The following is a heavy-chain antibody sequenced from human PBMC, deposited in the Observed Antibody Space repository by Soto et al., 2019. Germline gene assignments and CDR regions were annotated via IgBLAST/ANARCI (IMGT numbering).Heavy chain of an antibody. Sequence: QITLKESGPTLVKPTQTLTLTCTFSGFSLSTSGMVVGWIRQPPGKAPEWLAFIYWNDDKRYSPSLRSRRTITKDTSKIQVVLIMTNMDPGDTATYYCAHRTTVTSVDYWGQGTLVTVSS. J-gene: IGHJ4*02. CDR1: GFSLSTSGMV. V-gene: IGHV2-5*01. D-gene: IGHD4-4*01. CDR2: IYWNDDK. CDR3: AHRTTVTSVDY.